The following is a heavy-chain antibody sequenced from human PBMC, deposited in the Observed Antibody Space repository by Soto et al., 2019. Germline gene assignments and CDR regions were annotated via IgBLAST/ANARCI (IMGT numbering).Heavy chain of an antibody. Sequence: SETLSLTCTVSGGSISSYYWSWIRQPPGKGLEWIGYIYYSGSTNYNPSLKSRVTISVDTSKNQFSLKLSSVTAADTAVYYCATRLLRATALFHPLCCHSDAWCQGT. V-gene: IGHV4-59*01. CDR2: IYYSGST. CDR1: GGSISSYY. J-gene: IGHJ6*02. CDR3: ATRLLRATALFHPLCCHSDA. D-gene: IGHD3-3*01.